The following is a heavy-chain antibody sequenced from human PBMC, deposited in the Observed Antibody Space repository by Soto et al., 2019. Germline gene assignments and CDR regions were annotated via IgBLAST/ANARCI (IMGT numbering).Heavy chain of an antibody. V-gene: IGHV4-59*01. J-gene: IGHJ4*02. D-gene: IGHD6-19*01. CDR3: ARGAYSSGWYIHYDY. CDR1: GGSISSYY. Sequence: SETLSLTCTVSGGSISSYYWSWIRQPPGKGLEWIGYIYYSGSNNYNPSLKSRVTISVDTSKNQFSLKLSSVTAADTAVYYCARGAYSSGWYIHYDYWGQGTLVTVSS. CDR2: IYYSGSN.